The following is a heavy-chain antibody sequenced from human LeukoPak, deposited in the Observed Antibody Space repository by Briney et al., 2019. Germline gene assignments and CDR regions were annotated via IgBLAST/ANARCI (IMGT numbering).Heavy chain of an antibody. V-gene: IGHV3-23*01. Sequence: GGSLRLSCAASGFTFSSYAMSWVRQAPGKGLEWVSAISGSGGSTYYADSVKGRFTISRDNSKNTLYLQMNSLRAEDTAVYYCSKDQSNWNEGFDYWGQGTLVTVSS. CDR1: GFTFSSYA. CDR2: ISGSGGST. J-gene: IGHJ4*02. CDR3: SKDQSNWNEGFDY. D-gene: IGHD1-1*01.